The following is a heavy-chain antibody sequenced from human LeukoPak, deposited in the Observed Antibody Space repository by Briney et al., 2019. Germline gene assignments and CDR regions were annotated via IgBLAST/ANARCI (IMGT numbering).Heavy chain of an antibody. V-gene: IGHV4-31*03. J-gene: IGHJ3*02. CDR1: GGSISSGGYY. CDR3: ARSGPVQWLRGAFDI. Sequence: SETLSLTCTVSGGSISSGGYYWSWIRQHPGKGLEWMGYIYYSGSTYYNPSLKSRVTISVDTSKNQFSLKLSSVTAADTAVYYCARSGPVQWLRGAFDIWGQGTMVTVSS. CDR2: IYYSGST. D-gene: IGHD5-12*01.